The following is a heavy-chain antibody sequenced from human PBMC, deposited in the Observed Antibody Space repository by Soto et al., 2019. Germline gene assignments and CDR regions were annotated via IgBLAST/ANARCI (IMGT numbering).Heavy chain of an antibody. V-gene: IGHV3-9*01. Sequence: DVQLVESGGGLVQPGRSLRLSCAASGFTFDDYAMHWVRQAPGKGLEWVSGISWNSGSIGYADSVKGRFTISRDNAKNSLYLQMNSLRAEDTALYYCAKDSRGWVVVSQGFDYWGQGTLVTVSS. CDR1: GFTFDDYA. CDR3: AKDSRGWVVVSQGFDY. CDR2: ISWNSGSI. D-gene: IGHD2-21*01. J-gene: IGHJ4*02.